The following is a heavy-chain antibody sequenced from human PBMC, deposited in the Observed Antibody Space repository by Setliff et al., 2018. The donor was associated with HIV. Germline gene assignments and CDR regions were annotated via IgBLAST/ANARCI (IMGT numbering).Heavy chain of an antibody. CDR2: INTNSWNP. CDR3: ARDGADYNFRSGTHPFDI. J-gene: IGHJ4*02. D-gene: IGHD3-3*01. Sequence: ASVKVSCKASGYTFSRFSINWVRQAPGQGLEWMGWINTNSWNPTYAQGFAGRFVFSLDASVTTTYLHINDLRAEDIGVYYCARDGADYNFRSGTHPFDIWGQGTLVTVSS. V-gene: IGHV7-4-1*02. CDR1: GYTFSRFS.